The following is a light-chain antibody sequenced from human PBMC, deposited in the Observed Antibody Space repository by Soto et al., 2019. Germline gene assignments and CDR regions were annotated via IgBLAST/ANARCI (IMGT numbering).Light chain of an antibody. CDR3: GTWDSSLGAGV. Sequence: SMLTDPPSLAGAPGQKGRIPFSGRSSNIGNNYVSWYQQLPGTAPKLLIYESNKRPSGIPDRFSGSKSGTSATLGITGLQTGDEADYYCGTWDSSLGAGVFGTGTKVTVL. V-gene: IGLV1-51*02. CDR1: SSNIGNNY. CDR2: ESN. J-gene: IGLJ1*01.